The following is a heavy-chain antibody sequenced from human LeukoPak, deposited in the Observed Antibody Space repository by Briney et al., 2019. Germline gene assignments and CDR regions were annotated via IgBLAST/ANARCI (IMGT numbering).Heavy chain of an antibody. CDR1: GGSFSGYY. CDR3: ARRLRFLEWLPRPFDY. V-gene: IGHV4-34*01. J-gene: IGHJ4*02. D-gene: IGHD3-3*01. CDR2: INHSGST. Sequence: PSETLSLTCAVYGGSFSGYYWSWIRPPPGKGLEWIGEINHSGSTNYNPSLKSRVTISVDTSKNQFSLKLSSVTAADTAVYYCARRLRFLEWLPRPFDYWGQGTLVTVSS.